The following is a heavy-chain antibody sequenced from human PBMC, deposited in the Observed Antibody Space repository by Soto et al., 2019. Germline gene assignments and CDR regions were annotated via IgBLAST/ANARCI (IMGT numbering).Heavy chain of an antibody. CDR2: IYYSENT. CDR1: GGSISSSSNH. D-gene: IGHD2-15*01. CDR3: ARDLYYCSGGSCYAQNWFDP. Sequence: SETLSLTCTVSGGSISSSSNHWGWIRQPPGKGLEWIGNIYYSENTYYNPSLKSRVTISVDTSKNQFSLRLTSVTAADTAVYYCARDLYYCSGGSCYAQNWFDPWGQGTLVTVSS. J-gene: IGHJ5*02. V-gene: IGHV4-39*02.